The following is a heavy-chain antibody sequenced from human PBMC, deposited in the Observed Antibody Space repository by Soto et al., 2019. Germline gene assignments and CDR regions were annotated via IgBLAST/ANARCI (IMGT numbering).Heavy chain of an antibody. Sequence: SETLSLTCTVSGGSISSGGYYWSWIRQHPGKGLEWIGYIYYSGSTYYNPPLKSRVTISVDTSKNQFSLKLSSVTAADTAVYYCARGPRDGYNPPFDYWGQGTLVTVSS. V-gene: IGHV4-31*03. CDR1: GGSISSGGYY. CDR2: IYYSGST. D-gene: IGHD5-12*01. CDR3: ARGPRDGYNPPFDY. J-gene: IGHJ4*02.